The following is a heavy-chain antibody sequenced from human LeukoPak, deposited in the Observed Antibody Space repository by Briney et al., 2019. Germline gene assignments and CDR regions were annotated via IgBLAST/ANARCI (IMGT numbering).Heavy chain of an antibody. Sequence: SQTLSLTCAISGDSVSSNSAAWNWIRQSPSRGLEWLGRTYYRSKWYNDYAVSVKSRITINPDTSKNQFSLQLNSVTPEDTAVYYCARVAHYDSSGYYSDYYYGMDVWGQGTTVTVPS. CDR2: TYYRSKWYN. J-gene: IGHJ6*02. CDR1: GDSVSSNSAA. CDR3: ARVAHYDSSGYYSDYYYGMDV. V-gene: IGHV6-1*01. D-gene: IGHD3-22*01.